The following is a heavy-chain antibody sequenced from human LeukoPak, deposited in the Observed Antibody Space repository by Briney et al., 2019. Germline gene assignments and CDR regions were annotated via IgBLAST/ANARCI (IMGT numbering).Heavy chain of an antibody. CDR3: ARVYALSTFPYYYYGMDV. J-gene: IGHJ6*02. D-gene: IGHD3-16*01. V-gene: IGHV1-69*13. CDR2: IIPIFGTA. Sequence: GASVKVSCKASGYIFTSYYMHWVRQAPGQGLEWMGGIIPIFGTADYAQKFRGRVTITADESTSTAYMELSSLRSEDTAVYYCARVYALSTFPYYYYGMDVWGQGTTVTVSS. CDR1: GYIFTSYY.